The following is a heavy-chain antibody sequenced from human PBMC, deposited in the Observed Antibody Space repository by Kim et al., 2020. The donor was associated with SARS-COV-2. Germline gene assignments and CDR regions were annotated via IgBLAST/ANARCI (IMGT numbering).Heavy chain of an antibody. D-gene: IGHD6-13*01. CDR2: ISYDGSNK. CDR3: ARENIAAADNYFDY. V-gene: IGHV3-30*04. Sequence: GALRLSCAASGFTFSSYAMHWVRQAPGKGLEWVAVISYDGSNKYYADSVKGRFTISRDNSKNTLYLQMNSLRAEDTAVYYCARENIAAADNYFDYWGQG. J-gene: IGHJ4*02. CDR1: GFTFSSYA.